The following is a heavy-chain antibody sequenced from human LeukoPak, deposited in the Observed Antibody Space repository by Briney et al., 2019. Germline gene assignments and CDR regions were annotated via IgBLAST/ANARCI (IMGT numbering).Heavy chain of an antibody. CDR3: AKDAGFGEPEDY. CDR2: IYYSGST. D-gene: IGHD3-10*01. CDR1: GGSISSSSYY. J-gene: IGHJ4*02. Sequence: SETLSLTCTVSGGSISSSSYYWGWIRQPPGKGLEWIGGIYYSGSTYYNPSLKSRVTISVDTSKNQFSLKLSSVTAADTAVYYCAKDAGFGEPEDYWGQGTLVTVSS. V-gene: IGHV4-39*07.